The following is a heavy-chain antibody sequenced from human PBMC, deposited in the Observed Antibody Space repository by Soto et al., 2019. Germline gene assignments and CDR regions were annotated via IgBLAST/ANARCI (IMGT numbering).Heavy chain of an antibody. Sequence: EVQLVESGGDLVQPGGSLRLSCAASGFTFSSYDFHWVRQATGKGLEWVSGIGTAGDTYYAGSVKGRFIMSRENAKNSLYLQMTSLRAGDTAVYYCTRGADCFDYWGQGTLVTVSS. CDR1: GFTFSSYD. V-gene: IGHV3-13*01. J-gene: IGHJ4*02. CDR2: IGTAGDT. D-gene: IGHD3-16*01. CDR3: TRGADCFDY.